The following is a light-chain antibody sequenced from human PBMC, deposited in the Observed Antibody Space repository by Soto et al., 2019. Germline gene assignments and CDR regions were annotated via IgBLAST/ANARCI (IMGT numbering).Light chain of an antibody. V-gene: IGKV3-20*01. Sequence: IVLTQSPGTLSLSPGERAALSCRASQRVSSSYLAWYQQKPGQAPRLLIYGASSRATGIPDRFSGSGSGTDFTLTISRLEPEDFAVYYWQQYGSSPLTFGGGTTVQIK. J-gene: IGKJ4*01. CDR2: GAS. CDR1: QRVSSSY. CDR3: QQYGSSPLT.